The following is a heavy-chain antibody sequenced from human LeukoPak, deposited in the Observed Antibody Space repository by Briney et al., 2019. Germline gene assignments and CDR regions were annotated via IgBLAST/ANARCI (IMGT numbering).Heavy chain of an antibody. D-gene: IGHD3-22*01. V-gene: IGHV3-23*01. J-gene: IGHJ4*02. CDR2: ISGSGGST. CDR3: AKDVGDDSSGYYSLYFDY. CDR1: GFTFSSYA. Sequence: PGGSLRLSCAASGFTFSSYAMSWVRQAPGKGLEWVSAISGSGGSTYYADSVKGRFTTSRDNSKNTLYLQMNSLRAEDTAVYYCAKDVGDDSSGYYSLYFDYWGQGTLVTVSS.